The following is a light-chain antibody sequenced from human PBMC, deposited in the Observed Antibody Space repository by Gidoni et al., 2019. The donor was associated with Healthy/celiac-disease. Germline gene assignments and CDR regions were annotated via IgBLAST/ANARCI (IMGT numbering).Light chain of an antibody. V-gene: IGKV3-20*01. CDR3: QQYGSSPLP. Sequence: IVLTQSPGTLSLSPGERATLYCRASQSVSRSNLAWYQQKPGQAPRLLIYGASIRATGIPYRFSGSGSGTDFTLTISRLEPEDVAVYDCQQYGSSPLPFGPXTKVDIK. CDR2: GAS. CDR1: QSVSRSN. J-gene: IGKJ3*01.